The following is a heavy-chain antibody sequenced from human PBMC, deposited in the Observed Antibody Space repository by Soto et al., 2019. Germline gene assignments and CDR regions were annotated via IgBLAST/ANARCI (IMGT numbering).Heavy chain of an antibody. CDR3: ARVGSSGWSPDY. CDR2: IFYSGSTTY. V-gene: IGHV4-59*11. J-gene: IGHJ4*02. CDR1: GGSISGHY. Sequence: SETLSLTCTVSGGSISGHYWIWIRQPPGEGMEWIGYIFYSGSTTYNNNPSLKSRVSISVDTSKNQFYLRLSSVTAADTAVYYCARVGSSGWSPDYWGQGTLVTVS. D-gene: IGHD6-19*01.